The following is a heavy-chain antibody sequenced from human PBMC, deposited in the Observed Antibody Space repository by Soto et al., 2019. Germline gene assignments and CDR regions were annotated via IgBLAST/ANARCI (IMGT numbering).Heavy chain of an antibody. V-gene: IGHV1-69*12. CDR1: GGTFSSYA. Sequence: QVQLVQSGAEVKKPGSSVKVSCKASGGTFSSYAIRWVRQAPGQGLEWMGGIIPIFGTANYAQKFQGRVTITADESTSTAYIELSSLRSEDTAVYYCATVDTAMVYYYYGMDVWGQGTTVTVSS. J-gene: IGHJ6*02. CDR2: IIPIFGTA. D-gene: IGHD5-18*01. CDR3: ATVDTAMVYYYYGMDV.